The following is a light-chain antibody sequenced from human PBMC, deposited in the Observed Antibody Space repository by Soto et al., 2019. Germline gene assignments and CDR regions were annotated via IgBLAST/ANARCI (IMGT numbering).Light chain of an antibody. CDR1: SSNIGSNT. CDR2: DSN. Sequence: QSVLTQPPSASGIPGQRVTISCSGSSSNIGSNTVHWYQQLPGTAPRLLIFDSNQRPSGVPVRFSGSKSGTSASLAITGLQSEDEADYFCSAWEDSLNGPVFGGGTKLTVL. CDR3: SAWEDSLNGPV. J-gene: IGLJ3*02. V-gene: IGLV1-44*01.